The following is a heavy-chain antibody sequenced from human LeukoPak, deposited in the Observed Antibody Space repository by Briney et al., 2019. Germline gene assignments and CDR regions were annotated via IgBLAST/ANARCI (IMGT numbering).Heavy chain of an antibody. J-gene: IGHJ4*02. D-gene: IGHD3-3*01. Sequence: ASVKVSCEASGYTFTSYYMHWVRQAPGQGLEWMGIINPNSGGTNYAQKFQGRVTMTRDTSISTAYMELSRLRSDDTAVYYCAREELVLRFLEWLLLGLDYWGQGTLVTVSS. CDR2: INPNSGGT. V-gene: IGHV1-2*02. CDR3: AREELVLRFLEWLLLGLDY. CDR1: GYTFTSYY.